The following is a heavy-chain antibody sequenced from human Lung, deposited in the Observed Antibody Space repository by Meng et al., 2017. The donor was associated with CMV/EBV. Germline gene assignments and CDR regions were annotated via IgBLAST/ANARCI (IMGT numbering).Heavy chain of an antibody. D-gene: IGHD3-3*01. V-gene: IGHV1-18*01. J-gene: IGHJ5*02. CDR1: GYTFTSYG. Sequence: ASVXVSCKASGYTFTSYGINWVRQAPGQGPEWMGWISAYNHNTNYAQNFQGRVTMTTDTSTSTAYMELRSLKSDDTAVYFCARDGAPHYDFWTDYFHSFFHPWXQGTXVTVSS. CDR2: ISAYNHNT. CDR3: ARDGAPHYDFWTDYFHSFFHP.